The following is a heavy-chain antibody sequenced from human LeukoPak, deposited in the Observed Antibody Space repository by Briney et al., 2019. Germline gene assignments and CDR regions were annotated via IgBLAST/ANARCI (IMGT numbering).Heavy chain of an antibody. Sequence: GGSLRLSCAASGFTFSSYSMNWVRQAPGKGLEWVSSISSSSSYIYYADSVKGRFTISRDNAKNSLYLQMNSLRAEDTAVYYCARDRVGIVVVYYYYYMDVWGKGTTVTVSS. J-gene: IGHJ6*03. V-gene: IGHV3-21*01. CDR3: ARDRVGIVVVYYYYYMDV. CDR2: ISSSSSYI. CDR1: GFTFSSYS. D-gene: IGHD2-2*03.